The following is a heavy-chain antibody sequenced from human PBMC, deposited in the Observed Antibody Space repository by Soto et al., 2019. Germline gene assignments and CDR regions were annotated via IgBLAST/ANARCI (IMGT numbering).Heavy chain of an antibody. CDR2: ISATGRT. J-gene: IGHJ4*02. Sequence: GGSLRLSCEASGFTFSNHAISWVRQAQGEGLEWVSTISATGRTLYADSVKGRFTISRDNSKNTVYLQMNFLRAEDTAVYYCAKVSNKWAVAQRGYFDYWGQGTLVTVSS. D-gene: IGHD6-19*01. CDR3: AKVSNKWAVAQRGYFDY. CDR1: GFTFSNHA. V-gene: IGHV3-23*01.